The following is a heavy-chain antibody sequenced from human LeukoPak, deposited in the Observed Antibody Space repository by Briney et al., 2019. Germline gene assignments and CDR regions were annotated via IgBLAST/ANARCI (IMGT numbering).Heavy chain of an antibody. J-gene: IGHJ6*02. Sequence: PSETLSLICAVYGGSFSGYYWSWIRQPPGKGLEWIGEINHSGSTNYNPSLKSRVTISVDTSKNQFSLKLSSVTAADTAVYYCARGTGRQTYYYYYGMDVWGQGTTVTVSS. CDR1: GGSFSGYY. CDR2: INHSGST. CDR3: ARGTGRQTYYYYYGMDV. D-gene: IGHD3-10*01. V-gene: IGHV4-34*01.